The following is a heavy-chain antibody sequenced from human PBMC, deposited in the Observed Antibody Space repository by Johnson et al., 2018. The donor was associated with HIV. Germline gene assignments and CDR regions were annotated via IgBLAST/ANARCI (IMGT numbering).Heavy chain of an antibody. CDR1: GFTLSSYG. CDR2: ISYDGSNK. Sequence: QVQLVESGGGVVQPGGSLRLSCAASGFTLSSYGMHWVRQAPGKGLEWVAVISYDGSNKYYADSVKGRFTNSRDNSKNTLYLQMNSLRAEDTAVFYCTYSSAWSPGAFDIWGQGTMVTVSS. J-gene: IGHJ3*02. V-gene: IGHV3-30*03. D-gene: IGHD6-19*01. CDR3: TYSSAWSPGAFDI.